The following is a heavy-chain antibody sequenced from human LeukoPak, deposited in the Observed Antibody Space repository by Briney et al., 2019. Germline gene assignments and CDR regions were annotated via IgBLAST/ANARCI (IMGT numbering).Heavy chain of an antibody. V-gene: IGHV4-59*01. Sequence: PSETLSRTCTGSGGSISTFYWRWLRQPPGKGREWIVYVYYNGVTDYNTSLRSGASISLDTSKNQFSLKLPSVTAADTAVYYCARGRMPGAKEVVIWGQGTMVTVSA. CDR2: VYYNGVT. J-gene: IGHJ3*02. CDR3: ARGRMPGAKEVVI. D-gene: IGHD4/OR15-4a*01. CDR1: GGSISTFY.